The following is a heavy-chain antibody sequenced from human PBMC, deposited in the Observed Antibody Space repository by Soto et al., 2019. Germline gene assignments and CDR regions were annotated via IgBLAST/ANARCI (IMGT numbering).Heavy chain of an antibody. CDR2: INHSGST. Sequence: PSETLSLTCAVYGGSFSGYYWSWIRQPPGKGLEWIGEINHSGSTNYNPSLKSRVTISVDTSKNQFSLKLSSVTAADTAVYYCAITVVVVAATGGRWFDPWGQGTLVTVSS. J-gene: IGHJ5*02. CDR1: GGSFSGYY. V-gene: IGHV4-34*01. CDR3: AITVVVVAATGGRWFDP. D-gene: IGHD2-15*01.